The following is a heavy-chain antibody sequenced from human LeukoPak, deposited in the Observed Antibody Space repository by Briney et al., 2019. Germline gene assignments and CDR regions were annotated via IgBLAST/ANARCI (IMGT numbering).Heavy chain of an antibody. D-gene: IGHD6-19*01. J-gene: IGHJ4*02. Sequence: SETLSLTCAVSGGSISSSNWWSWVRQPPGKGLEWIGEIYHSGSTNYNPSLKSRVTISVGKSKNQFSLKLSSVTAADTAVYYCARAQWLPYYFDYWGQGTLVTVSS. V-gene: IGHV4-4*02. CDR3: ARAQWLPYYFDY. CDR1: GGSISSSNW. CDR2: IYHSGST.